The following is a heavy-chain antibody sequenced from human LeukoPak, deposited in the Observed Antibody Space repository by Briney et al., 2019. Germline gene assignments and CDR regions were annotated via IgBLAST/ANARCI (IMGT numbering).Heavy chain of an antibody. CDR2: INHSGST. CDR3: AREGIVATILDYYYYGMDV. CDR1: GGPFSGYY. D-gene: IGHD5-12*01. V-gene: IGHV4-34*01. J-gene: IGHJ6*02. Sequence: PSETLSLTCAVYGGPFSGYYWSWIRQPPGKGLEWIGEINHSGSTNYNPSLRSRVTTSVDTSKNQFSLQLNSVTPEDTAVYYCAREGIVATILDYYYYGMDVWGQGTTVTVSS.